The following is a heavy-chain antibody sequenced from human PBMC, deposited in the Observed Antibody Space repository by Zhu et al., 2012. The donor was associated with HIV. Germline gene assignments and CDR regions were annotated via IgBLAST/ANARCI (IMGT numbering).Heavy chain of an antibody. CDR2: VYHTGHT. J-gene: IGHJ4*02. Sequence: QVQLQESGPGLVKPSGTLSVTCGVSGASISDSNWWSWIRLSPQRGLEWIGEVYHTGHTNYNPSLKSRVTMSVDKSNNRFSLKLTPVTAADTAVYFCATGGYIYGHPDFPFEHWGQGTLVTVSS. D-gene: IGHD5-18*01. V-gene: IGHV4-4*02. CDR1: GASISDSNW. CDR3: ATGGYIYGHPDFPFEH.